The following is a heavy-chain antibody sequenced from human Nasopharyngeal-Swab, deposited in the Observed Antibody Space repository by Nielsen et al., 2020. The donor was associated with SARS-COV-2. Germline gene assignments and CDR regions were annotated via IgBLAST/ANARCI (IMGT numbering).Heavy chain of an antibody. D-gene: IGHD1-7*01. CDR1: GYTFTDYY. J-gene: IGHJ4*02. CDR2: INPYSGDT. V-gene: IGHV1-2*02. Sequence: ASVKVSCKTSGYTFTDYYIHWVRQVPGQGLEWVGCINPYSGDTKYAQKFQGRVTVTRDTSRSTAYIELSRLRSDDTAVYYCARSTFGNYRDFDFWGQGTLVTVSS. CDR3: ARSTFGNYRDFDF.